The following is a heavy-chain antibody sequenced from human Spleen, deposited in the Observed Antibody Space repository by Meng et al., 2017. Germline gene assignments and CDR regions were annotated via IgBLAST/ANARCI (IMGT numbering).Heavy chain of an antibody. V-gene: IGHV1-18*04. CDR2: INIYNGIT. Sequence: QGQVVGAGAEEKEPGGEVNCYCKVSDYTRTSVGFSWVRQAPGQGLQGMGLINIYNGITNYGRNFQGRITLTADTSTSKGYMEMRSLTSDDTAVYYCATRGNPYPDRWGQGTLVTVSS. J-gene: IGHJ5*02. CDR3: ATRGNPYPDR. CDR1: DYTRTSVG. D-gene: IGHD2-2*01.